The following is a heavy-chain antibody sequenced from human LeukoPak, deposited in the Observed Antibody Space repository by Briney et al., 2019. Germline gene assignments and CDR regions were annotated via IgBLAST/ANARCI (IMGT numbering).Heavy chain of an antibody. Sequence: GESLKISCQSSQYRLTNHWIGWVRQMPGKGLECSPSFQGQVTMSADKSSSTVFLQWGSVKASDSAMYFCARQGIAARRDAFDLWGRGTVVTVSS. CDR1: QYRLTNHW. J-gene: IGHJ3*01. D-gene: IGHD6-6*01. V-gene: IGHV5-51*01. CDR3: ARQGIAARRDAFDL.